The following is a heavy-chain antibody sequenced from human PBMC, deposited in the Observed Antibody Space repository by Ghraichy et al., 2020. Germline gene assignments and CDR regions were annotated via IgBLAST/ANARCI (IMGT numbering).Heavy chain of an antibody. V-gene: IGHV4-34*01. Sequence: SETLSLTCAVYGGSFSGYYWSWIRQPPGKGLEWIGEINHSGSTNYNPSLKSRVTISVDTSKNQFSLKLSSVTAADTAVYYCARGRQAPMAFDYWGQGTLVTVSS. D-gene: IGHD5-24*01. CDR1: GGSFSGYY. CDR3: ARGRQAPMAFDY. J-gene: IGHJ4*02. CDR2: INHSGST.